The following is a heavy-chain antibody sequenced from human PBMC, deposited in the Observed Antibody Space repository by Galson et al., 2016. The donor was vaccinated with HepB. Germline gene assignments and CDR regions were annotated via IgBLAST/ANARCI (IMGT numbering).Heavy chain of an antibody. J-gene: IGHJ4*02. CDR2: INPNNGGT. CDR1: GYTFTGSY. Sequence: SVKVSCKASGYTFTGSYIHWVRQAPGQGFEWMGWINPNNGGTNSALTFQGRVAMTRDTSITTAYMELNKLKSDDTAVYYCATSRRPRLMDGHFDFWGQGTLVTVTS. D-gene: IGHD2-8*01. CDR3: ATSRRPRLMDGHFDF. V-gene: IGHV1-2*02.